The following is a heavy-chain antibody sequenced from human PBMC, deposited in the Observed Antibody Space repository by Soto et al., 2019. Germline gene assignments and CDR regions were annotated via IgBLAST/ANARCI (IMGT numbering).Heavy chain of an antibody. D-gene: IGHD6-6*01. V-gene: IGHV3-21*01. CDR1: GFTFSSYS. CDR3: ARGCLSYSSSYGY. CDR2: ISSSSYI. J-gene: IGHJ4*02. Sequence: PGGSLRLSCAASGFTFSSYSMNWVRQAPGKGLEWVSSISSSSYIYYADSVKGRFTISRDNAKNSLYLQMNSLRAEDTAVYYCARGCLSYSSSYGYWGQGTLVTVSS.